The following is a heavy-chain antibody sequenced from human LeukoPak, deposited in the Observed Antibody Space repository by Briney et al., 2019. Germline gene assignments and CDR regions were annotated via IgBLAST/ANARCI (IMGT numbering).Heavy chain of an antibody. J-gene: IGHJ4*02. CDR2: MNPNSGNT. V-gene: IGHV1-8*01. CDR3: ARDSPRLERPHNPCDY. D-gene: IGHD1-1*01. Sequence: ASVKVSCKASGYTFTSYDINWVRQAPGQGLEWMGWMNPNSGNTGYAQKFQGRVTMTRNTSISTAYMELSSLRAEDTAVYFCARDSPRLERPHNPCDYWGQGTLVTVSS. CDR1: GYTFTSYD.